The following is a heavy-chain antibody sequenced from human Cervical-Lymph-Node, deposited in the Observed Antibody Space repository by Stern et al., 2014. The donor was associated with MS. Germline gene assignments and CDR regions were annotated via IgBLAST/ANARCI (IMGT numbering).Heavy chain of an antibody. V-gene: IGHV1-69*01. CDR2: IIPIFGTA. CDR1: GGTFSSYA. Sequence: VKLVQSGAEVKKPGSSGKVSCKASGGTFSSYAISWVRQAPGQGIEWMGGIIPIFGTANYAQKFQGRVTITADESTSTAYMELSSLRSEDTAVYYCARGRYCSGGSCYYYYGMDVWGQGTTVTVSS. CDR3: ARGRYCSGGSCYYYYGMDV. D-gene: IGHD2-15*01. J-gene: IGHJ6*02.